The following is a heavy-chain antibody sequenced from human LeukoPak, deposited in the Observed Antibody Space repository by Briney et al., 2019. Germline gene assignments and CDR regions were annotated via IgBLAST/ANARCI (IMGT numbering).Heavy chain of an antibody. V-gene: IGHV4-39*01. D-gene: IGHD2-15*01. CDR3: ARGYSATPHY. Sequence: SETLSLTCTVSGGSISSSSYYWGWLRQPPGKGLEWIGSIYYSGSTYYNPSLKSRVTISVDTSKNQFSLKLSSVTAADTAVYYCARGYSATPHYWGQGTLVTVSS. CDR1: GGSISSSSYY. CDR2: IYYSGST. J-gene: IGHJ4*02.